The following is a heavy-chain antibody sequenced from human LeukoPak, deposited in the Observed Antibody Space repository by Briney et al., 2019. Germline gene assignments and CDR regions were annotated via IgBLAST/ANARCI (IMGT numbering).Heavy chain of an antibody. V-gene: IGHV1-46*03. Sequence: ASVKVSCKAYGYGFTSYYIHWVRQAPGQGLEWMGIINPSVGGTTYARKFQGRVTMTGDTSTSTVYMELSSLRSEDTAVYYCARHGSGRYYPAEGRVDYWGQGTLVTVSS. CDR3: ARHGSGRYYPAEGRVDY. J-gene: IGHJ4*02. D-gene: IGHD3-10*01. CDR2: INPSVGGT. CDR1: GYGFTSYY.